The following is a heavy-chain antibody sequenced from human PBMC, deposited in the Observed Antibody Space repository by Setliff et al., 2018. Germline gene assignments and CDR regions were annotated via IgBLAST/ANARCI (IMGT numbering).Heavy chain of an antibody. CDR3: ARDGHNVYYFDY. J-gene: IGHJ4*02. CDR1: GFTFTSAV. CDR2: VTAFGGTT. D-gene: IGHD1-1*01. V-gene: IGHV3-23*01. Sequence: GGSLRLSCTASGFTFTSAVMTWFRQAPGKGLEWVSAVTAFGGTTYDADSVKGRFTTSRDNSKNTIYLQMNSLRAEDTAVYYCARDGHNVYYFDYWGLGTLVTVSS.